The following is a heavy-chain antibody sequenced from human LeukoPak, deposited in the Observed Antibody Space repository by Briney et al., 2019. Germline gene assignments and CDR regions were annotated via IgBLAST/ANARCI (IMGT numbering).Heavy chain of an antibody. CDR3: ARDRIAAESAEYFQH. CDR2: ISAYNGNT. V-gene: IGHV1-18*01. J-gene: IGHJ1*01. Sequence: APVKVSCKASGYTFTSYGISWVRQAPGQGLEWMGWISAYNGNTNYAQKFQGRVTITADESTSTAYMELSSLRSEDTAVYYCARDRIAAESAEYFQHWGQGTLVTVSS. CDR1: GYTFTSYG. D-gene: IGHD6-13*01.